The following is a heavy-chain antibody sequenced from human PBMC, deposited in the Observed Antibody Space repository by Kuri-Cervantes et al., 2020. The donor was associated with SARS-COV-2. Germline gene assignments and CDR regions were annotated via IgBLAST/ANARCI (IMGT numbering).Heavy chain of an antibody. CDR2: ISAYNGNT. CDR1: GYTFTSYG. CDR3: ASQLGGGASEYYFDY. Sequence: ASVKVSCKASGYTFTSYGISWVRQAPGQGLEWMGWISAYNGNTNYAQKLQGRVTMTTDTSTSTAYMELRSLRSDDTAVYYCASQLGGGASEYYFDYWGQGTLVTVSS. D-gene: IGHD2-21*01. V-gene: IGHV1-18*01. J-gene: IGHJ4*02.